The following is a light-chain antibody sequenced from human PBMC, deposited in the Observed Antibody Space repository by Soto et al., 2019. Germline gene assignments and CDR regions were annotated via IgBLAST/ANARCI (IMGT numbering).Light chain of an antibody. J-gene: IGKJ2*01. CDR3: QQYGSSSYT. Sequence: EIVLTQSPGTLSLTPGERATLSCRASQSVSSTYLAWYQQNPGQAPRLLIYGASSRATGIPDSFSGSGSGTDFTLTISRLQPEDFAVYFCQQYGSSSYTFGQETKLDIK. CDR2: GAS. V-gene: IGKV3-20*01. CDR1: QSVSSTY.